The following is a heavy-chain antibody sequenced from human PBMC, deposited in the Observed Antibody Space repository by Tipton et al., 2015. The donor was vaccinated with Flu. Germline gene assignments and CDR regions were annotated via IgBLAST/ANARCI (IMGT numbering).Heavy chain of an antibody. J-gene: IGHJ5*02. CDR1: GGSFSGYY. CDR2: INHSGST. Sequence: TLSLTCAVYGGSFSGYYWSWIRQPPGKGLEWIGEINHSGSTNYNPSLKSRVTISVDTSKNQFSLKLSSVTAADTAVYYCARARLRYSGYANNWFDPWGQGTLVTVSS. D-gene: IGHD5-12*01. V-gene: IGHV4-34*01. CDR3: ARARLRYSGYANNWFDP.